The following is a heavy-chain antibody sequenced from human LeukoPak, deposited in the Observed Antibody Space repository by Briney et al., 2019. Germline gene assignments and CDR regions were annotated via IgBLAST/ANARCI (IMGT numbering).Heavy chain of an antibody. J-gene: IGHJ4*02. CDR2: INSDGSTT. Sequence: GGSLRLSCADSGFTFSSYWMHWVRQTPGKGLVWVSRINSDGSTTSYADSVKGRFTISRDNAKSTLYLQMNSLRAEDTAVYYCGGSGDYGDYWGQGSLVTVSS. V-gene: IGHV3-74*01. CDR1: GFTFSSYW. D-gene: IGHD3-22*01. CDR3: GGSGDYGDY.